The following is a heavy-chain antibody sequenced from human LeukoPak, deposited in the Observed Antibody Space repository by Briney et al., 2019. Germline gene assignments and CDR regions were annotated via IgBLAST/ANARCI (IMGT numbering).Heavy chain of an antibody. CDR3: ARGRTYSIGWYIV. Sequence: GGSLRLSCAASGFTFSSYWMHWVRQAPGKGLVWVSRINTDGSSTSYADSVKGRFTISRDNAKNTLYLQMNSLRADDTAVYYCARGRTYSIGWYIVWGQGTLVTVSS. V-gene: IGHV3-74*01. CDR2: INTDGSST. J-gene: IGHJ4*02. D-gene: IGHD6-19*01. CDR1: GFTFSSYW.